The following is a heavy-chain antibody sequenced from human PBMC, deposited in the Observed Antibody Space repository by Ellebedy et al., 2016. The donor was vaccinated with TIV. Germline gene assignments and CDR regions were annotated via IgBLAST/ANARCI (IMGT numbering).Heavy chain of an antibody. CDR2: IHVTGSH. Sequence: MPGGSLRLSCNVSSGSINTYYWSWIRQSAGKGLEWIGRIHVTGSHNYKPSLKNRVSMSVDPSTNQVSLRLSSVTAADTAVYYCARDYGDHSYDSWGQGTLVTVSS. CDR1: SGSINTYY. CDR3: ARDYGDHSYDS. J-gene: IGHJ4*02. V-gene: IGHV4-4*07. D-gene: IGHD4-17*01.